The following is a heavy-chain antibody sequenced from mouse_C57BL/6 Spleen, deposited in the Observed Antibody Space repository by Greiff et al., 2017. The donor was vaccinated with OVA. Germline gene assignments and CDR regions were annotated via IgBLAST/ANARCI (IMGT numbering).Heavy chain of an antibody. CDR2: IYPGSGST. CDR1: GYTFTSYW. J-gene: IGHJ4*01. V-gene: IGHV1-55*01. CDR3: AREKYGSSSYAMDY. Sequence: VQLQQPGAELVKPGASVKMSCKASGYTFTSYWITWVKQRPGQGLEWIGDIYPGSGSTNYNEKFKSKATLTVDTSSSTAYMQLSSLTSEDSAVYYCAREKYGSSSYAMDYWGQGTSVTVSS. D-gene: IGHD1-1*01.